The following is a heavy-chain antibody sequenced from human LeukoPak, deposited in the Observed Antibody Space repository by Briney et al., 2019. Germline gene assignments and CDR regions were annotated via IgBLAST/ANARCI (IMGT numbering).Heavy chain of an antibody. CDR3: AKHRENYADSSFDDY. J-gene: IGHJ4*02. D-gene: IGHD4-17*01. Sequence: PGGSLRLSCTVSGFIFSDSWMAWIRQAPGKGLEWVAIIEKNGSGKNYVDSVKGRFTISRDNSKNTLYLQMNSLRAEDTAVYYCAKHRENYADSSFDDYWGQGTLVAVSS. CDR1: GFIFSDSW. CDR2: IEKNGSGK. V-gene: IGHV3-7*03.